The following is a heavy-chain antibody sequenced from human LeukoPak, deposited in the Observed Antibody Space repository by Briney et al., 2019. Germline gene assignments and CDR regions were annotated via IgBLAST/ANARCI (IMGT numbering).Heavy chain of an antibody. Sequence: ASVKVSCKTSGYTFINYGINWVRQAPGQGLEWMGRISPYNANTNYPQKFQGRVTMTTDTSTSTAYMELRSLRSDDTAVYFCARDPAGYYYGSGEAFDFWGQGTMVTVSS. CDR1: GYTFINYG. J-gene: IGHJ3*01. D-gene: IGHD3-10*01. CDR3: ARDPAGYYYGSGEAFDF. CDR2: ISPYNANT. V-gene: IGHV1-18*01.